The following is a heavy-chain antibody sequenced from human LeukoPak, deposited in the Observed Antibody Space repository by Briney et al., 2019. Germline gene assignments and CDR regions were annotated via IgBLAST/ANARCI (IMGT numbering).Heavy chain of an antibody. J-gene: IGHJ4*02. CDR2: ISYDGSNK. CDR3: ARDESGSGSYYPYRY. D-gene: IGHD3-10*01. Sequence: GGSLRLSCAASGFTFSSYGMHWVRQAPGKGLEWVAVISYDGSNKYYADSVKGRFTISRDNSKNTLYLQMNSLRAEDTAVYYCARDESGSGSYYPYRYWGQGTLVTVSS. V-gene: IGHV3-30*03. CDR1: GFTFSSYG.